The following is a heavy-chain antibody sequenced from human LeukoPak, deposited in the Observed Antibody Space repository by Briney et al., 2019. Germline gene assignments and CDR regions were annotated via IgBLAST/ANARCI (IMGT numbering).Heavy chain of an antibody. D-gene: IGHD3-10*01. CDR2: INHSGST. Sequence: SETLSLTCAVYGGSFSGYYWSWIRQPPGKGLEWIGEINHSGSTNYNPSLKSRVTISVDTSKNQFSLKLSSVTAADTAVYYCAKAGPGYGSGSYRPLPTVYYYYGMDVWGQGTTVTVSS. J-gene: IGHJ6*02. CDR3: AKAGPGYGSGSYRPLPTVYYYYGMDV. CDR1: GGSFSGYY. V-gene: IGHV4-34*01.